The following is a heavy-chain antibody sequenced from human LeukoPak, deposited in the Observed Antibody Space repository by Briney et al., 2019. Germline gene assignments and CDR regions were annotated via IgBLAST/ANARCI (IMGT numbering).Heavy chain of an antibody. CDR1: GGSISSGSYY. CDR3: ARGFGYSKLHFDY. Sequence: PSQTLSLTCTVSGGSISSGSYYWSWIRQPAGKGLEWIGRIYTSGSTNYNPSLKSRVTISVDTSKNQFSLKLSSVTAADTAVYYCARGFGYSKLHFDYWGQGTLVTVSS. J-gene: IGHJ4*02. D-gene: IGHD3-22*01. CDR2: IYTSGST. V-gene: IGHV4-61*02.